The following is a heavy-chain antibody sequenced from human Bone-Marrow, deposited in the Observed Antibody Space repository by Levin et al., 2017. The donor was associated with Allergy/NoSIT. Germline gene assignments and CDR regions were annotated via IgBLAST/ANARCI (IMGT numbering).Heavy chain of an antibody. D-gene: IGHD6-19*01. CDR3: ARVSSLVAGPDY. CDR1: GYTFTSYD. Sequence: ASVKVSCKASGYTFTSYDINWVRQATGQGLEWMGWMNPNSGNTGYAQKFQGRVTMTRNTSISTAYMELSSLRSEDTAVYYCARVSSLVAGPDYWGQGTLVTVSS. J-gene: IGHJ4*02. V-gene: IGHV1-8*01. CDR2: MNPNSGNT.